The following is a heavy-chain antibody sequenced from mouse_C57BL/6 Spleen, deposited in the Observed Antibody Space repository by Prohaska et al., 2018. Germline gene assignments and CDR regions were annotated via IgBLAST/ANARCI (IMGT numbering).Heavy chain of an antibody. Sequence: FTWNWITWVKQRPGQGLEWIGDIYPGSGSTNYNEKFKSKATLTVDTSSSTAYMQLSSLTSEDSAVYYCARLNRGNYFTTGAKAPLSQSPQ. CDR3: ARLNRGNYFTT. V-gene: IGHV1-55*01. D-gene: IGHD2-14*01. CDR2: IYPGSGST. CDR1: FTWNW. J-gene: IGHJ2*01.